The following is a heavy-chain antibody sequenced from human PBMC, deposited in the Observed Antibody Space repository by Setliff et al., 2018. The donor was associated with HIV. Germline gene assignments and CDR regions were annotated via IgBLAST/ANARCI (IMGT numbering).Heavy chain of an antibody. D-gene: IGHD3-3*01. CDR2: IWYDGSNE. V-gene: IGHV3-33*08. CDR1: GFTFSEYG. Sequence: GGSLRLSCAASGFTFSEYGMHWVRQAPGKGLEWVAVIWYDGSNEDYADSVKGRFTISRDNSKNTLFLQMNSLRPEDTALYYCTTGAFQGGDFWGGYYTAYFDYWGQGTLVTVSS. J-gene: IGHJ4*02. CDR3: TTGAFQGGDFWGGYYTAYFDY.